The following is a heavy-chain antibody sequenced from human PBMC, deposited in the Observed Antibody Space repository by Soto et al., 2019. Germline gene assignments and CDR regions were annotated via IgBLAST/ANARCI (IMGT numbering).Heavy chain of an antibody. V-gene: IGHV3-66*01. CDR3: ARDSSLHQPLFYGMDV. Sequence: EVQLVESGGGLVQPGGSLRLSCAASGLTVSSNHMSWVRQAPGKGLAWVSVMYSGGSTYYADSVKGRFIISRDNYKYTLYLQMDSLRVEDTAVYYCARDSSLHQPLFYGMDVWGQGTTVTVSS. J-gene: IGHJ6*02. D-gene: IGHD2-2*01. CDR2: MYSGGST. CDR1: GLTVSSNH.